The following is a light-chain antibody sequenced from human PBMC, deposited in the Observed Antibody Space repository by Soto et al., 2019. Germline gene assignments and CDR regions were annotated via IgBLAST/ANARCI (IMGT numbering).Light chain of an antibody. CDR2: EGS. Sequence: QSALTQPASVSGSPGQSITISCTGISSDVGSYNLVSWYQQHPGKAPKLMIYEGSKRPSGVSNRFSGSKSGNTASLTISGLQAEDEADYYCCSYTSSSTPVVFGGGTKLTVL. J-gene: IGLJ2*01. CDR3: CSYTSSSTPVV. CDR1: SSDVGSYNL. V-gene: IGLV2-14*02.